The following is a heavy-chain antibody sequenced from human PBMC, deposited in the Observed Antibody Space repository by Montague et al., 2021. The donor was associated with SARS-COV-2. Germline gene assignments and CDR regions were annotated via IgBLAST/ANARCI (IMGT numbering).Heavy chain of an antibody. CDR2: IYFTGKT. Sequence: SETLSLTCSVSGDSISRSHYVWAWIRQPPGMGLEWIGSIYFTGKTYYXPSLTSRVTISIDTSKNHFSLRLSSVTAADSAVFYCARWGLNNAFDIWGLGTMITISS. J-gene: IGHJ3*02. V-gene: IGHV4-39*02. CDR3: ARWGLNNAFDI. CDR1: GDSISRSHYV. D-gene: IGHD1/OR15-1a*01.